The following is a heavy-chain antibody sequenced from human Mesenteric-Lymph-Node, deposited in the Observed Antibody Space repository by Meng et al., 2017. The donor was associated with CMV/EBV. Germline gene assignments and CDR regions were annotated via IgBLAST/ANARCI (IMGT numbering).Heavy chain of an antibody. CDR2: ISGTGDST. CDR3: AKWMSGSYYTDYFDY. J-gene: IGHJ4*02. Sequence: GGSLRLSCTASGFAFSNYAMAWVRQAPGKGLEWVSRISGTGDSTYYADSVKGRFTISRDSSKNTVYLQMSGLRAEDTAVYYCAKWMSGSYYTDYFDYWGQGTLVTVSS. D-gene: IGHD1-26*01. V-gene: IGHV3-23*01. CDR1: GFAFSNYA.